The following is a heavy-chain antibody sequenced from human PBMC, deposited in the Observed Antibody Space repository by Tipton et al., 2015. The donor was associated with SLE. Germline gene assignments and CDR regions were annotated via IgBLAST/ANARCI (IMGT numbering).Heavy chain of an antibody. J-gene: IGHJ6*02. CDR1: GGSFSGYY. V-gene: IGHV4-34*01. CDR3: ARDPAGGMDV. Sequence: GLVKPSETLSLTCAVYGGSFSGYYWSWIRQPPGKGLEWIGEINHSGSTNYNPSLKSRVTISVDTSKNQFSLKLSSVTAADTAVYYCARDPAGGMDVWGQGTTVTVSS. CDR2: INHSGST.